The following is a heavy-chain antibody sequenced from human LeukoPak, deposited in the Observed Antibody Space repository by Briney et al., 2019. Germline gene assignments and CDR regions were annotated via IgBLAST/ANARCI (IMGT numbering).Heavy chain of an antibody. V-gene: IGHV1-18*01. CDR2: ISAYNGNT. Sequence: RASVKVSCKASGYTFTSYGISWVRQAPGQGLEWMGWISAYNGNTNYAQKLQGRVTMTTDTSTSTAYMELRSLRSDDTAVYYCARDPYYDILTGYYSGEYYFDYWGQGTLVTVSS. CDR1: GYTFTSYG. J-gene: IGHJ4*02. CDR3: ARDPYYDILTGYYSGEYYFDY. D-gene: IGHD3-9*01.